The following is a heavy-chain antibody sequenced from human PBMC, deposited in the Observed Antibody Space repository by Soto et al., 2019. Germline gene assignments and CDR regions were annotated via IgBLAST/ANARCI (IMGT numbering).Heavy chain of an antibody. CDR2: ISSSSSTI. J-gene: IGHJ6*02. Sequence: GGSLRLSCAASGFTFSSYSMNWVRQAPGKGLEWVSYISSSSSTIYYADSVKGRFTISRDNAKNSLYLQMNSLRDEDTAVYYCPSNLKDPDHYYYGMEVWGQGTTVTVSS. CDR1: GFTFSSYS. V-gene: IGHV3-48*02. CDR3: PSNLKDPDHYYYGMEV.